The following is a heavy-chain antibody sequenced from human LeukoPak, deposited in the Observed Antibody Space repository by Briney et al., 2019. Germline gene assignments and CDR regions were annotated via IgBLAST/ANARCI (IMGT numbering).Heavy chain of an antibody. V-gene: IGHV4-34*01. CDR2: INHSGST. CDR1: GGSFSGYY. CDR3: ARLRSGSYYEFVDY. J-gene: IGHJ4*02. D-gene: IGHD1-26*01. Sequence: PSETLSLTCAVYGGSFSGYYWSWIRQPPGKGLEWIGEINHSGSTNYNPSLKSRVTISPDTSKNQLSLKLSSVTAADTAVYYCARLRSGSYYEFVDYWGQGTLVTVSS.